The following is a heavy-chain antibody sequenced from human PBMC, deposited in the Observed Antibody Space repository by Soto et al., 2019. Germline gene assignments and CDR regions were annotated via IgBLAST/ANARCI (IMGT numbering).Heavy chain of an antibody. CDR1: GYTFTGYY. CDR2: INPNSGGT. Sequence: VKVSCKASGYTFTGYYMHWVRQAPGQGLEWMGWINPNSGGTNYAQKFQGRVTMTRDTSISTAYMELSRLRSDDTAVYYCAREKTYYYDSSGYYGPDYWGQGTLVNVSS. J-gene: IGHJ4*02. V-gene: IGHV1-2*02. D-gene: IGHD3-22*01. CDR3: AREKTYYYDSSGYYGPDY.